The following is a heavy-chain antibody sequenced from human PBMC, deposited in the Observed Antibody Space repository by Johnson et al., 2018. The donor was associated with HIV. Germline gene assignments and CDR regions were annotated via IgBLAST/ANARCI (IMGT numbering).Heavy chain of an antibody. CDR2: ISYDGSNK. D-gene: IGHD3-16*01. CDR1: GFTFSSYG. V-gene: IGHV3-30*03. J-gene: IGHJ3*02. Sequence: QVQLVESGGGVVQPGRSLRLSCAASGFTFSSYGMHWVRQAPGKGLEWVAVISYDGSNKYYADSVKGRFTISRDNSKNTLYLQMNSLRAEDTALYYCARGGRAKDAFDIWDQGTMVTVSS. CDR3: ARGGRAKDAFDI.